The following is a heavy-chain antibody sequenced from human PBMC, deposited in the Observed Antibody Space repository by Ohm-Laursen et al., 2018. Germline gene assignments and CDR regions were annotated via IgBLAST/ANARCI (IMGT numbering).Heavy chain of an antibody. D-gene: IGHD2-2*02. J-gene: IGHJ6*02. CDR1: GFTFSSYS. CDR3: VKRTPYCSSTSCYTWGVYYYYGMDV. Sequence: GSLRLSCAASGFTFSSYSMNWVRQAPGKGLEWVSAISGSGGSTYYADSVKGRFTISRDNSKNTLYLQMNSLRAEDTAVYYCVKRTPYCSSTSCYTWGVYYYYGMDVWGQGTTVTVSS. CDR2: ISGSGGST. V-gene: IGHV3-23*01.